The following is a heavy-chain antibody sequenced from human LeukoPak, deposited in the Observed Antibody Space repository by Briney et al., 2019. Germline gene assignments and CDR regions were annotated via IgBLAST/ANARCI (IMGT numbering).Heavy chain of an antibody. CDR3: ARLSPRGPFDY. J-gene: IGHJ4*02. CDR2: ISSSSSTI. D-gene: IGHD3/OR15-3a*01. V-gene: IGHV3-48*01. Sequence: GVSLRLSCAASGFTFSSYSMNWVRRAPGKGLEWVSYISSSSSTIYYADSVKGRFTISRDNAKNSLYLQMNSLRAEDTAVYYCARLSPRGPFDYWGQGTLVTVSS. CDR1: GFTFSSYS.